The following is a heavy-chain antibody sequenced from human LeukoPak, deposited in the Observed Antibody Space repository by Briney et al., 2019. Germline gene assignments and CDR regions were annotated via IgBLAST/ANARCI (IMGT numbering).Heavy chain of an antibody. CDR2: INYSGST. CDR3: ARYGSGSTWFDP. V-gene: IGHV4-30-4*01. CDR1: GGSISSDNYQ. J-gene: IGHJ5*02. Sequence: SQTLSLTCTVSGGSISSDNYQWSWIRQPPGKGLEWIGYINYSGSTYYNPSLKSRVTISVDTSRNHFSLRLSSVTAADTAVYYCARYGSGSTWFDPWGQGTLVTVSS. D-gene: IGHD3-10*01.